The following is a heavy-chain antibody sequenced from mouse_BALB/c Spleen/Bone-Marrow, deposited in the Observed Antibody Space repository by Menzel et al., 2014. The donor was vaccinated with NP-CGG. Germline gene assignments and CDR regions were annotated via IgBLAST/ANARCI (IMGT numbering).Heavy chain of an antibody. J-gene: IGHJ4*01. Sequence: EVKLEESGAELVKPGASVKLSCTASGFNIKDTYMHWVKQRPEQGLEWIGRIDTANGNTKYDPKFQGKATITADTSSNTAYLQLSSLISEDTAVYYCARYGNGLMDYWGQGTSVTVSS. CDR1: GFNIKDTY. V-gene: IGHV14-3*02. CDR3: ARYGNGLMDY. D-gene: IGHD2-1*01. CDR2: IDTANGNT.